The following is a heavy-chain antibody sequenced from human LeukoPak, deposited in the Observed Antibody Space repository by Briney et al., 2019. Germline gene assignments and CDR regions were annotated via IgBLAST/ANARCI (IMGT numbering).Heavy chain of an antibody. CDR1: GGSFSGYY. V-gene: IGHV4-34*01. D-gene: IGHD3-10*01. Sequence: SETLSLTCAVYGGSFSGYYWSWIRQPPGKGLEWIGEINHSGSTNYNPSLKSRVTISVDTSKNQFSLKLSSVTAADTAVYYCARKARGITMVRGVIYYYYYMGGWGKGTTVTVSS. J-gene: IGHJ6*03. CDR2: INHSGST. CDR3: ARKARGITMVRGVIYYYYYMGG.